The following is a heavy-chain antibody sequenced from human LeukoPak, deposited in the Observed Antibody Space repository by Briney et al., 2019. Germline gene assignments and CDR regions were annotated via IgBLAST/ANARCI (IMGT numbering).Heavy chain of an antibody. J-gene: IGHJ4*02. CDR1: GYSISSGYY. V-gene: IGHV4-38-2*02. CDR3: ARALGTTIDY. D-gene: IGHD4-17*01. Sequence: PSETLSLTCTVSGYSISSGYYWGWIRQPPGKGLEWIGSIYHSGSTYYNPSLKSRVTISVDTSKNQFSLKLSSVTAADTAVYYCARALGTTIDYWGQGTLVTVSS. CDR2: IYHSGST.